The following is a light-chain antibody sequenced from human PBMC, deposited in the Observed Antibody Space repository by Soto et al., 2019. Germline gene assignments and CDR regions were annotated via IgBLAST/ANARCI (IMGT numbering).Light chain of an antibody. V-gene: IGKV3-11*01. Sequence: EIVLTQSPATLSLSPGERATLSCRASQSVSSFLAWYQQKPGQAPRLLIYDASNRAPGIPDRFSGSGSGTDFPLTISSLEPEDFAVYYCQQRSNWPPYTFGQGTKLEI. CDR3: QQRSNWPPYT. J-gene: IGKJ2*01. CDR2: DAS. CDR1: QSVSSF.